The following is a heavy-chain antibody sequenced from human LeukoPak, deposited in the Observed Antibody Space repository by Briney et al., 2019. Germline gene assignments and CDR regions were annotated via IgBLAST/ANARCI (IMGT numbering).Heavy chain of an antibody. D-gene: IGHD7-27*01. V-gene: IGHV3-66*01. CDR3: ARVSRVLGTSTLDN. CDR2: TYTGGST. CDR1: GFTVSSNY. Sequence: GGSLRLSCAASGFTVSSNYMSWVRQAPGKGLEWVSVTYTGGSTYFTDSVNGRFTISRDYSKNTLYLEMNSLRVEDTAVYYCARVSRVLGTSTLDNWGQGTLVTVSS. J-gene: IGHJ4*02.